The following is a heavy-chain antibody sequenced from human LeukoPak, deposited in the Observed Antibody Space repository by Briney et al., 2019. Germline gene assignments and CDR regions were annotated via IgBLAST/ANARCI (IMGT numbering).Heavy chain of an antibody. CDR1: GFTFSSYG. J-gene: IGHJ4*02. CDR3: ARDPPYYDGIDY. V-gene: IGHV3-33*01. CDR2: IWYDGSNK. D-gene: IGHD4-23*01. Sequence: PGGSLRLSCAASGFTFSSYGMHWVRQAPGKGLEWVAVIWYDGSNKYYADSVKGRFTISRDNSKNTLYLQMNSLRAEDTAVYYCARDPPYYDGIDYWGQGTLVTVSS.